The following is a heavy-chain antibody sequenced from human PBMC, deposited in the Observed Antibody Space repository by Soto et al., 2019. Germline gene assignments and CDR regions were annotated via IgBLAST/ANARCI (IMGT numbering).Heavy chain of an antibody. CDR2: IIPIFGTA. CDR3: ASGREGEFRLDV. V-gene: IGHV1-69*13. J-gene: IGHJ6*02. D-gene: IGHD3-16*01. CDR1: GGTFSSCA. Sequence: SVKVSCKASGGTFSSCAISWVRQAPGQGLEWMGGIIPIFGTANYAQKFQGRVTITADESTSTAYMELSSLRSEDTAVYYCASGREGEFRLDVWGQGTTVTVSS.